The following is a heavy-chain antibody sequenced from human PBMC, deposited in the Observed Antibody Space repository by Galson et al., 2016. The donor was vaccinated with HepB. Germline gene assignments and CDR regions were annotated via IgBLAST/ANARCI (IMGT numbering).Heavy chain of an antibody. CDR2: IYSGGGT. CDR1: GFTVSNNY. J-gene: IGHJ3*01. V-gene: IGHV3-53*01. D-gene: IGHD6-13*01. Sequence: SLRLSCAASGFTVSNNYMTWVRQAPGKGLEWVSFIYSGGGTYYSDSVKGRFTLSRDSSTNTLYLQMNSLRVEDTALYYCARVPGYLWSQGTMVTVSS. CDR3: ARVPGYL.